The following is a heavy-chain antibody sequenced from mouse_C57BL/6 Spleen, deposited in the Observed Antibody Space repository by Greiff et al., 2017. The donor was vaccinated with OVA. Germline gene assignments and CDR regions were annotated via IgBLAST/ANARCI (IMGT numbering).Heavy chain of an antibody. J-gene: IGHJ4*01. CDR1: GYAFSSYW. CDR3: SYGNSTDYALDY. Sequence: QVQLQQSGAELVKPGASVKISCKASGYAFSSYWMHWVKQRPGKGLEWIGQIDPGAGDTNYNGKFKGKATLTADKSSSTAYMQLSSLTSEDSAVYFYSYGNSTDYALDYWGQGTSVTVSS. CDR2: IDPGAGDT. V-gene: IGHV1-80*01. D-gene: IGHD2-1*01.